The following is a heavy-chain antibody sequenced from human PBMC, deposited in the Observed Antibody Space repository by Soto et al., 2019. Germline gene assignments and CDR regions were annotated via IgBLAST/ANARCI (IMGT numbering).Heavy chain of an antibody. CDR2: IYTSGTT. V-gene: IGHV3-53*01. CDR3: ARDGFGRYDGSGSEAFDI. CDR1: GFAVSDKY. D-gene: IGHD3-10*01. J-gene: IGHJ3*02. Sequence: LRLSCAASGFAVSDKYMNWVRQAPGKGLEWVSVIYTSGTTYYADSAKGRFTISRDNFKNTLYLQMNSLRAEDTAMYYCARDGFGRYDGSGSEAFDIWGQGTMVTVSS.